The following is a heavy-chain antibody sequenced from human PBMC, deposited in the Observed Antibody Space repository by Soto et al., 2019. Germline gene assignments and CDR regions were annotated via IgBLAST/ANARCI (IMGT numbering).Heavy chain of an antibody. Sequence: GGSLRLSCAASGFTVSSKYMSWVRQAPGKGLEWVSLIQSGGPTYYADSVKGRFTISRDTSENTLHPQMDSLRAEDTAVYYCARDDVLCDGGRCYGVPLAVWGKGTTVTVSS. CDR1: GFTVSSKY. D-gene: IGHD2-15*01. J-gene: IGHJ6*04. CDR2: IQSGGPT. CDR3: ARDDVLCDGGRCYGVPLAV. V-gene: IGHV3-66*01.